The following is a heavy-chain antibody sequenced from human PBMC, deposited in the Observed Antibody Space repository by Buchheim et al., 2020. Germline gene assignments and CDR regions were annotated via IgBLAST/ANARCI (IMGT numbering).Heavy chain of an antibody. J-gene: IGHJ6*02. CDR2: IYYSGSI. CDR1: GGSISSYY. Sequence: QVQLQESGPGLVKPSETLSLTCTVSGGSISSYYWSWIRQPPGKGLEWIGYIYYSGSINYNPSLKSRVTISVDTSKNQFSLKLGSMTAAYTAVYYCARVMWSPPYNSGWDKTSYYYYSMDVWGQGTT. V-gene: IGHV4-59*01. CDR3: ARVMWSPPYNSGWDKTSYYYYSMDV. D-gene: IGHD6-19*01.